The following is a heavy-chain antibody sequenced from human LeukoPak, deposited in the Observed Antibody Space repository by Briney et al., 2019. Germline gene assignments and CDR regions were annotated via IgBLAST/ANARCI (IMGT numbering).Heavy chain of an antibody. V-gene: IGHV3-23*01. Sequence: PGGSLRLSCAASGFTFSSYSMNWVRQAPGKGLEWVSVITESDDITYYADSVKGRFTISRDNSKNTLYLQMNSLRAEDTAVYYCAKDIAQGYTYGSIEQDFWGQGTLVTVSS. D-gene: IGHD5-18*01. CDR3: AKDIAQGYTYGSIEQDF. CDR2: ITESDDIT. CDR1: GFTFSSYS. J-gene: IGHJ4*02.